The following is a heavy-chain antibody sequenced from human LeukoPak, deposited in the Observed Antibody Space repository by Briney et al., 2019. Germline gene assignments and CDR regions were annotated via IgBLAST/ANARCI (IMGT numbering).Heavy chain of an antibody. CDR3: ARPSITIFGVAHRPNYYYYYMDV. V-gene: IGHV1-69*13. CDR2: IIPIFGTA. Sequence: GASVKVSCKASGGTFSSYAISWVRQAPGQGLEWMGGIIPIFGTANYAQKFQGRVTITADESTSTAYMELSSLRSEDTAVYYCARPSITIFGVAHRPNYYYYYMDVWGKGTTVTVSS. J-gene: IGHJ6*03. CDR1: GGTFSSYA. D-gene: IGHD3-3*01.